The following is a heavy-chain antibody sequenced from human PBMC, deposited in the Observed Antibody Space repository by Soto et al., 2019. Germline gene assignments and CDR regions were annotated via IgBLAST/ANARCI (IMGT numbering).Heavy chain of an antibody. CDR3: ARSYSLIPHMRY. CDR1: GYTFTSYY. J-gene: IGHJ4*02. D-gene: IGHD5-18*01. CDR2: INPSGGST. V-gene: IGHV1-46*03. Sequence: QVQLVQSGAEVKKPGASVKVSCKASGYTFTSYYMHWVRQAPGQGLEWMGIINPSGGSTSYAQKFQGRVTMIRDTSTSTVYMELSSLRSEDTAVYYCARSYSLIPHMRYWGQGTLVTVSS.